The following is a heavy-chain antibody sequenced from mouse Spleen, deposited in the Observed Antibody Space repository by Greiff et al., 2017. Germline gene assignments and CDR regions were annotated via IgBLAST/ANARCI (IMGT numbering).Heavy chain of an antibody. CDR1: GFNIKDYY. CDR3: SPIYHGNYYAMDY. J-gene: IGHJ4*01. CDR2: IDPEDGET. V-gene: IGHV14-2*01. D-gene: IGHD2-1*01. Sequence: VQLQQSGAELVKPGASVKLSCTASGFNIKDYYMHWVKQRTEQGLEWIGRIDPEDGETKYAPKFQGKATITADTSSNTAYLQLSSLTSEDTAVYYCSPIYHGNYYAMDYWGQGTSVTVSS.